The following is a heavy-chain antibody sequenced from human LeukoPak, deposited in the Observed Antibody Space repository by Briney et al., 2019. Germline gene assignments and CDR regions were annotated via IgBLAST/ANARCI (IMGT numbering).Heavy chain of an antibody. CDR3: ARSPGLGAMVRGVLYYFDY. J-gene: IGHJ4*02. Sequence: GASVKVSCKASGGTFSSYAISWVRQAPGQGLEWMGGIIPIFVTANYAQKFQGRVTITTDESTSTAYMALSSLRSEDTAVYYCARSPGLGAMVRGVLYYFDYWGQGTLVTVSS. CDR2: IIPIFVTA. CDR1: GGTFSSYA. D-gene: IGHD3-10*01. V-gene: IGHV1-69*05.